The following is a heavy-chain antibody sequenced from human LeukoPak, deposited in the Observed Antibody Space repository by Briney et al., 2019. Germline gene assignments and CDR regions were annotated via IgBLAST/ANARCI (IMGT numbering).Heavy chain of an antibody. CDR2: IYPADSDT. CDR1: GYKFTTYW. D-gene: IGHD2-21*02. J-gene: IGHJ2*01. CDR3: ARRGGDGLWYFDL. Sequence: GESLKISWKASGYKFTTYWIGWVRQMPGKGLEWMGIIYPADSDTAYSPPFQGQVTFSADKSISTAYLQWTSLKASDTAMYYCARRGGDGLWYFDLWGRGTLVTVSS. V-gene: IGHV5-51*01.